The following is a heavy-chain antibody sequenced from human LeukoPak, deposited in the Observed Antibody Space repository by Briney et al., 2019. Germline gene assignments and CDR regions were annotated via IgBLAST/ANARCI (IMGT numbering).Heavy chain of an antibody. CDR3: ARARYVNSFYAFDI. V-gene: IGHV4-59*08. J-gene: IGHJ3*02. CDR1: GGSISSYY. Sequence: SETLSLTCTVSGGSISSYYWSWIRQAPGKGPEWIGYLHYSGSTNYNPSLESRVTISVDTSKNQFSLKLTSVTAADTAVYYCARARYVNSFYAFDIWGQGTLVTVSS. CDR2: LHYSGST. D-gene: IGHD3-9*01.